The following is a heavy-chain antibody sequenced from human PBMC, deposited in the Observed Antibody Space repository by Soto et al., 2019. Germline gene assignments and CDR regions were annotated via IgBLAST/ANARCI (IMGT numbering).Heavy chain of an antibody. CDR2: IYYSGST. V-gene: IGHV4-39*01. J-gene: IGHJ4*02. CDR3: ARHRAAAGIYYFDY. Sequence: SETLSLTCTVSGGSISSSSYYWGWIRQPPGKGLEWIGSIYYSGSTYYNPSLKSRVTISVDTSKNQFSLKLSSVTAADTAVYYCARHRAAAGIYYFDYWGQGTLVTVSS. CDR1: GGSISSSSYY. D-gene: IGHD6-13*01.